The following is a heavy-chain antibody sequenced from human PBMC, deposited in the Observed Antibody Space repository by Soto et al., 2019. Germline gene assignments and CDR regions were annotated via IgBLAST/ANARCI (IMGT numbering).Heavy chain of an antibody. J-gene: IGHJ3*02. CDR3: ARANGSGWGAFYI. V-gene: IGHV4-30-2*01. D-gene: IGHD3-10*01. CDR1: GGSISSGGYS. CDR2: IYHSGST. Sequence: QLQLQESGSGLVKPSQTLSLTCAVSGGSISSGGYSWSWIRQPPGKGLEWIGYIYHSGSTYYNPSRKSRDTISVERSKNQFSRKLSSVTASDTAVYYCARANGSGWGAFYIWGQRTMVTVSS.